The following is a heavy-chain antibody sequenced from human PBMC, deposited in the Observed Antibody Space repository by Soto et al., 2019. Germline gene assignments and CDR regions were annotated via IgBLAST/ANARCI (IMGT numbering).Heavy chain of an antibody. J-gene: IGHJ4*02. V-gene: IGHV3-30*19. CDR3: VRWGTTGGFDL. D-gene: IGHD3-16*01. Sequence: QVQLVESGGGVVQPGTSLRLSCAASGFRFKSFVMHWVRQAPGKGLEWVAFTSYDGNNKDYGDSVKGRFTVSRDNSQNTLPLQMDFLRPEDTALYYCVRWGTTGGFDLWGQGTLVSVSS. CDR2: TSYDGNNK. CDR1: GFRFKSFV.